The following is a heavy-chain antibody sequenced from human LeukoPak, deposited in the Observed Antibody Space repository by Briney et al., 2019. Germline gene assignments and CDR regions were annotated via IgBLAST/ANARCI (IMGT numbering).Heavy chain of an antibody. J-gene: IGHJ6*02. CDR1: GCTFTNYD. Sequence: ASVKVSCKASGCTFTNYDINWVRQASGQGPEWMGWMYADSGNTGFAQKFQGRVTMTRNTSITTAYLELSSLTSDDTAVYYCARGDAMDVWGQGTTVTVSS. V-gene: IGHV1-8*01. CDR3: ARGDAMDV. CDR2: MYADSGNT.